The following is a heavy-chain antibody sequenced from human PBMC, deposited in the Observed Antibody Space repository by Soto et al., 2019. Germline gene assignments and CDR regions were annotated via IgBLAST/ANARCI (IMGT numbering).Heavy chain of an antibody. D-gene: IGHD1-1*01. CDR2: IYPGDSDT. CDR1: GYSFTSYW. V-gene: IGHV5-51*01. J-gene: IGHJ2*01. CDR3: VSQRYCEHGELHEFPTRRSSDL. Sequence: GESLKISCKGSGYSFTSYWIGWVRQMPGKGLEWMGIIYPGDSDTRYSPSFQGQVTISADKSISTAYLQWSSLKASDTAMYYCVSQRYCEHGELHEFPTRRSSDLG.